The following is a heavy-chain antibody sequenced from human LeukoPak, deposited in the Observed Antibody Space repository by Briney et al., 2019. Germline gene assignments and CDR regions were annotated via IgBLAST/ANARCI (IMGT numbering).Heavy chain of an antibody. V-gene: IGHV3-48*02. J-gene: IGHJ4*02. D-gene: IGHD2-15*01. CDR3: ARDRGHYFDY. CDR1: GFTFSSHS. Sequence: QPGGSLRLSCAASGFTFSSHSINWVRQAPGKGLEWVSYISTSSSTIYYADSVKGRLTISRDNAKNSLYLQMNSLRDEDTAVYYCARDRGHYFDYWGQGTLVTVSS. CDR2: ISTSSSTI.